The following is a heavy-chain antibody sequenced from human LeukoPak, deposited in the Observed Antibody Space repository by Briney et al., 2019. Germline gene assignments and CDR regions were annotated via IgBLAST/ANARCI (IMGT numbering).Heavy chain of an antibody. D-gene: IGHD1-14*01. Sequence: GSPLRLSCAASGFDLKNHGMHWLRQALGKALEWVAAISFDGGHINYADSVKGRFTISRDNSKNTLNLQMNSLRPDDTALYYCAKDCGPTGTHWYFDLWGRGTLITVSS. V-gene: IGHV3-30*18. CDR1: GFDLKNHG. CDR2: ISFDGGHI. J-gene: IGHJ2*01. CDR3: AKDCGPTGTHWYFDL.